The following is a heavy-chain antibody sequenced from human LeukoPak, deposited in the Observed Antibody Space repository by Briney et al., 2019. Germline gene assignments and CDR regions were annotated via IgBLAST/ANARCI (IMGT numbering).Heavy chain of an antibody. D-gene: IGHD3-22*01. Sequence: SETHSPACTLSAGSITISSYYCGRLRQPPGKGLERIGRIYYTGSTHSNPSLESRSTMSVDTSKTQFSLKLSSVTAADTAVYYCARVRYSYYDSSGYYYDYWGQGTLVTVSS. V-gene: IGHV4-39*07. CDR3: ARVRYSYYDSSGYYYDY. CDR1: AGSITISSYY. CDR2: IYYTGST. J-gene: IGHJ4*02.